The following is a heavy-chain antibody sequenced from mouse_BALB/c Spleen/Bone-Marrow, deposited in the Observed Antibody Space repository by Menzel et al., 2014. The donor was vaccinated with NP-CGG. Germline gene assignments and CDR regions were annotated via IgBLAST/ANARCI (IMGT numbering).Heavy chain of an antibody. V-gene: IGHV1-52*01. CDR1: GYTFTSYW. D-gene: IGHD2-4*01. J-gene: IGHJ3*01. CDR3: ARGRDYDVFAY. CDR2: IDPYDSET. Sequence: VQLQQSGAELARPGALVKLSCKASGYTFTSYWMNWVKQRPEQGLEWIGRIDPYDSETHYNQKFKDKAILTVDKSSSTAYMQLSSLTSEDSAVYYCARGRDYDVFAYWGQGTLVTVSA.